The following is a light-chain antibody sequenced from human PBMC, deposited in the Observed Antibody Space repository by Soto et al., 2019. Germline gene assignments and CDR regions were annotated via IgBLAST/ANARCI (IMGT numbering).Light chain of an antibody. CDR2: EVS. V-gene: IGLV2-14*01. CDR3: SSYTSSSTLV. Sequence: QPALTQPASVSGSPGQSIPFSCTGTSSDVGGYNYVSWYQQHPGKAPKLMIYEVSNRPSGVSNRFSGSKSGNTASLTISGLQAEDEADYYCSSYTSSSTLVFGTGTKVTVL. CDR1: SSDVGGYNY. J-gene: IGLJ1*01.